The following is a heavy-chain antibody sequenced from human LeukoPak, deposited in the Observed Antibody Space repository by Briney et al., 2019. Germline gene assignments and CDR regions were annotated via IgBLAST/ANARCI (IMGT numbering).Heavy chain of an antibody. J-gene: IGHJ4*02. CDR1: GFTFSSYW. Sequence: GGSLRLSCAASGFTFSSYWMSWVRQAPGKGLEWVANIKQDGSEKYYVDSVKGRFTISRDNAKNSLYLQMNSLRAEDTAVYYCARAPLPPLTSYYYDSSGYSGGWYFDYWGQGTLVTVSS. D-gene: IGHD3-22*01. CDR3: ARAPLPPLTSYYYDSSGYSGGWYFDY. V-gene: IGHV3-7*01. CDR2: IKQDGSEK.